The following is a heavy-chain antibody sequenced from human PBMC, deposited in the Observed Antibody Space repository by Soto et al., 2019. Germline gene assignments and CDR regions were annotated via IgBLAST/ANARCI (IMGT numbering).Heavy chain of an antibody. Sequence: QVQLVESGGGVVQPGRSLRLSCAASGFTFSRYGFHWVRQAPGKGLEWVAVIWYDGSKKYYADSVKGRFTVSRDDSQNTLFLQMNTLRAVDTAMYYCTRDECSGGSCYLNDDWGQGTLVTVSS. CDR1: GFTFSRYG. D-gene: IGHD2-15*01. CDR3: TRDECSGGSCYLNDD. CDR2: IWYDGSKK. V-gene: IGHV3-33*01. J-gene: IGHJ4*02.